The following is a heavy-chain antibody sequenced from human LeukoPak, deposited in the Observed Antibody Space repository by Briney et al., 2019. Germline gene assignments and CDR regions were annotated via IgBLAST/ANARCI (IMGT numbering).Heavy chain of an antibody. CDR3: ARALRYSGSYLDY. D-gene: IGHD1-26*01. Sequence: PVKVSCKASGGTFSSYAISWVRQAPGQGLEWMGGTIPIFGTANYAQKFQGRVTITADESTSTAYMELSSLRSEDTAVYYCARALRYSGSYLDYWGQGTLVTVSS. V-gene: IGHV1-69*01. CDR1: GGTFSSYA. J-gene: IGHJ4*02. CDR2: TIPIFGTA.